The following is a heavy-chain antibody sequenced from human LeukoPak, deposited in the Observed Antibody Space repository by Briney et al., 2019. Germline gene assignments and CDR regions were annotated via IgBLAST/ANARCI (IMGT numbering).Heavy chain of an antibody. CDR3: ARHGARGSGPNYYYYGMDV. D-gene: IGHD6-19*01. J-gene: IGHJ6*02. Sequence: RASETLSLTCTVSGGSISSYYWSWIRQPPGKGLEWIGYIYYSGSTNYNPSLKSRVTMSVDTSKNQSSLKLSSVTAADTAVYYCARHGARGSGPNYYYYGMDVWGQGTTVTVSS. CDR2: IYYSGST. CDR1: GGSISSYY. V-gene: IGHV4-59*08.